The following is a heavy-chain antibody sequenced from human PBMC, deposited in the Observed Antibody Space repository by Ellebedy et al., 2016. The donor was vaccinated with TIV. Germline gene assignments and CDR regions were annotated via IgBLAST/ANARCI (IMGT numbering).Heavy chain of an antibody. D-gene: IGHD4-17*01. CDR1: GYTFTSYA. V-gene: IGHV1-3*01. CDR3: AVSSGGDYVKYFDC. J-gene: IGHJ4*02. Sequence: ASVKVSCXASGYTFTSYAMHWVRQAPGQRLEWMGWINAGNGNTKYSQKFQGRVTITRGTSASTAYMELSSLRSEDTAVYYCAVSSGGDYVKYFDCWGQGTLVTVSS. CDR2: INAGNGNT.